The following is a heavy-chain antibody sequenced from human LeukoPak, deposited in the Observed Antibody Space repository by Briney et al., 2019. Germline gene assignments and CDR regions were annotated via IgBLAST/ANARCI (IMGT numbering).Heavy chain of an antibody. V-gene: IGHV3-7*01. J-gene: IGHJ4*02. CDR3: ARAGNGFGY. Sequence: GGFLRLSCAASGFSFSSSWMSWVRQAPGKGLEWVANIKEDGSEKNYVDSVKGRFTISRDNAKSSLYVEMNSLRVEDTAVYYCARAGNGFGYWGQGALVTVSS. D-gene: IGHD2-8*01. CDR2: IKEDGSEK. CDR1: GFSFSSSW.